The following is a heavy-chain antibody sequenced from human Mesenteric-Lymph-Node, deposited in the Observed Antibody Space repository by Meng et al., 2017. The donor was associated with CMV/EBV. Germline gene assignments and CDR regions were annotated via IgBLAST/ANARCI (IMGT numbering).Heavy chain of an antibody. CDR1: GFTFSDHG. CDR3: ARVSGYCGGGSCSPDS. Sequence: GGSLRLSCAASGFTFSDHGMHWVRQTPGGGLEWVAFIRYEGSDKNDADSVKGRFTISRDNSKNTLYLQMNSLRTEDTAVYYCARVSGYCGGGSCSPDSWGQGTLVTVSS. CDR2: IRYEGSDK. D-gene: IGHD2-15*01. J-gene: IGHJ4*02. V-gene: IGHV3-30*02.